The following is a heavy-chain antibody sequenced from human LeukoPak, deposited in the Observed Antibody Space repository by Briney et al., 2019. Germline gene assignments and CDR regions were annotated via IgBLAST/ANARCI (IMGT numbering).Heavy chain of an antibody. D-gene: IGHD3-10*01. CDR1: GFTVSSTY. CDR3: VRGIGGSDS. J-gene: IGHJ4*02. CDR2: ISSGGGV. V-gene: IGHV3-53*04. Sequence: GGSLRLSCAASGFTVSSTYMSWVRQAPGRGLEWVSVISSGGGVYYADSVQGRFTISRHNSRNILYLQMNSLKSEDTAVYYCVRGIGGSDSWGQGTLVTVSS.